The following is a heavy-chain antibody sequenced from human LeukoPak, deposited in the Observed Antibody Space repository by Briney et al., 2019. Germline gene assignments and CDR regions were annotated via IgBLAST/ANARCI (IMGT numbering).Heavy chain of an antibody. CDR2: IKSKTDGGTT. CDR1: GFTFSNAW. D-gene: IGHD3-22*01. J-gene: IGHJ4*02. V-gene: IGHV3-15*01. Sequence: GGSLRLSCAASGFTFSNAWMSWVRQAPGKGLEWVGRIKSKTDGGTTDYAAPVKGRFTISRDDSKNTLYLQVNSLKTEDTAVYYCTTAFPSYYYDSSGYPVYGLDYWGQGTLVTVSS. CDR3: TTAFPSYYYDSSGYPVYGLDY.